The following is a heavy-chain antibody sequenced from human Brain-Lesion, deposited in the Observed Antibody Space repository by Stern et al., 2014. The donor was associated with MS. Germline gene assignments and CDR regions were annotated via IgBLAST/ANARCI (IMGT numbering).Heavy chain of an antibody. D-gene: IGHD2-2*01. V-gene: IGHV4-61*02. CDR3: ARGRVVPGFQYYATDV. CDR1: GGSISSGGYY. J-gene: IGHJ6*02. CDR2: IFNSGST. Sequence: QVQLVQSGPGLVKPSQTLSLSCTVSGGSISSGGYYWSWIRQPAGKGLEWIGRIFNSGSTSYNPSLKSRFTISIDTSKTQFSLRLNSMTAADTAVYYCARGRVVPGFQYYATDVWGQGTTVIVSS.